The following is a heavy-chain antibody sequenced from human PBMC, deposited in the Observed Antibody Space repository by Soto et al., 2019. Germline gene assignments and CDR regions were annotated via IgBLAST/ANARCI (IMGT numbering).Heavy chain of an antibody. J-gene: IGHJ4*02. CDR3: ARGGYYDSSGYPTLRY. D-gene: IGHD3-22*01. CDR2: INHSGST. V-gene: IGHV4-34*01. Sequence: SETLSLTCAVCCGSFSGYYWSWIRQPPGKGLEWIGEINHSGSTNYNPSLKSRVTISVDTSKNQFSLKLSSVTAADTAVYYCARGGYYDSSGYPTLRYWGQGTLVTVSS. CDR1: CGSFSGYY.